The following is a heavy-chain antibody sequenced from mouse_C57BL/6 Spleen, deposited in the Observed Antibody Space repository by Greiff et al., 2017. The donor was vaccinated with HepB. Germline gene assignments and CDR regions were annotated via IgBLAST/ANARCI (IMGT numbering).Heavy chain of an antibody. V-gene: IGHV5-4*03. CDR1: GFTFSSYA. J-gene: IGHJ2*01. CDR2: ISDGGSYT. CDR3: ARSLGRFDY. Sequence: EVKVVESGGGLVKPGGSLKLSCAASGFTFSSYAMSWVRQTPEKRLEWVATISDGGSYTYYPDNVKGRFTISRDNAKNNLYLQMSHLKSEDTAMYYCARSLGRFDYWGQGTTLTVSS. D-gene: IGHD4-1*01.